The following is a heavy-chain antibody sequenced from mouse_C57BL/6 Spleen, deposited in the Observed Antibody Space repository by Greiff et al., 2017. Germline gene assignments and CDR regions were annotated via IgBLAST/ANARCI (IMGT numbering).Heavy chain of an antibody. D-gene: IGHD2-1*01. Sequence: EVKLVEPGGGLVKPGGSLKLSCAASGFTFSDYGMHWVRQAPEKGLEWVAYISSGSSTIYYADTVKGRFTISRDNAKNTLFLQMTSLRSEDTAMYYYARGGNYDYFGYWGQGTTLTVSS. CDR3: ARGGNYDYFGY. J-gene: IGHJ2*01. CDR2: ISSGSSTI. CDR1: GFTFSDYG. V-gene: IGHV5-17*01.